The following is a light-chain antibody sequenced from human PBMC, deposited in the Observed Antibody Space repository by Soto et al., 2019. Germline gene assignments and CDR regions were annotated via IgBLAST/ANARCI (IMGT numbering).Light chain of an antibody. CDR2: SNN. CDR1: SSNIGSNT. CDR3: AAWDDSLNGVL. J-gene: IGLJ2*01. Sequence: QSVLTQPTSASGTPGQRVTISCSGSSSNIGSNTVNWYQQVPGTAPKLLIYSNNQRPSGVPDRFSGSKSGTSASLAISGLQSEDEADYYCAAWDDSLNGVLFGGGTKLTVL. V-gene: IGLV1-44*01.